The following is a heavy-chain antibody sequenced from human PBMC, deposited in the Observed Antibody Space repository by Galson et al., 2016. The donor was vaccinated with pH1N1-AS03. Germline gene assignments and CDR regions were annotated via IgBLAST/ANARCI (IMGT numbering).Heavy chain of an antibody. Sequence: LSLTCTVSGDSINSSPYYWGWLRQPPGKGLEWIGTIYYRGATYYSPSLKSRVTISIDTSKNQFSLNLRSVTAAGTAVYYCARHVSGSYPNNLDYWGQGTLVIVSS. J-gene: IGHJ4*02. CDR1: GDSINSSPYY. CDR3: ARHVSGSYPNNLDY. D-gene: IGHD1-26*01. CDR2: IYYRGAT. V-gene: IGHV4-39*07.